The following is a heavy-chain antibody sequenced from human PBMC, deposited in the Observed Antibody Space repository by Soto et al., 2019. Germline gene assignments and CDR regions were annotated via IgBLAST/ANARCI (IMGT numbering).Heavy chain of an antibody. CDR2: INPSGGST. D-gene: IGHD4-17*01. V-gene: IGHV1-46*01. CDR3: ARQADTVTTLSWYFDL. CDR1: GYTFTSYY. Sequence: ASVKVSCKASGYTFTSYYMHWVRQAPGQGLEWTGIINPSGGSTSYAQKFQGRVTMTRDTSTSTVYMELSSLRSEDTAVYHCARQADTVTTLSWYFDLWGRGTLVTVSS. J-gene: IGHJ2*01.